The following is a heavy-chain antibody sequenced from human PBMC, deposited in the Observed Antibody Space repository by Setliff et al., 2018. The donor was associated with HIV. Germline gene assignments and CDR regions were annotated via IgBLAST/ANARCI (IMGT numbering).Heavy chain of an antibody. Sequence: SETLSLTCAVYGGSFSGYYWSWIRQPPGKGLEWIGEINHSGSTNYNPSLKSRVTISVDTSKNQFSLKLNSVTAADTAVYYCNIYYYYYMDVWGKGTPVTVSS. CDR2: INHSGST. V-gene: IGHV4-34*01. CDR3: NIYYYYYMDV. CDR1: GGSFSGYY. J-gene: IGHJ6*03.